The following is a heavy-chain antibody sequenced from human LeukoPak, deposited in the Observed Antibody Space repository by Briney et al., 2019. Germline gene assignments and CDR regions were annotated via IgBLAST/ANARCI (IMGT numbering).Heavy chain of an antibody. V-gene: IGHV1-69*05. D-gene: IGHD3-16*02. CDR3: ARDNLAPSGVKYFHL. CDR1: GGTFSFYS. Sequence: SVKVSCNASGGTFSFYSLNWVRQAPGQGLEWMGGIIPKFGSTNYAQKFHDRLSITTDESTTTAYMELSSLRSEDTALYFCARDNLAPSGVKYFHLWGPGTLVTVSS. J-gene: IGHJ1*01. CDR2: IIPKFGST.